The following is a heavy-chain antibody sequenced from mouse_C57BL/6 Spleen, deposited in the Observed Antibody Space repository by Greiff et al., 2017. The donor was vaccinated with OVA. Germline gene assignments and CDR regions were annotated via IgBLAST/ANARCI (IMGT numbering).Heavy chain of an antibody. V-gene: IGHV1-81*01. D-gene: IGHD2-3*01. CDR2: IYPRSGNT. CDR1: GYTFTSYG. J-gene: IGHJ4*01. Sequence: VQLQQSGAELARPGASVKLSCKASGYTFTSYGISWVKQRTGQGLEWIGEIYPRSGNTYYNEKFKGKATLTADKSSSTAYMELRSLTSEDSAVYFCAREDYDGYYLYAMDYWGQGTSVTVSS. CDR3: AREDYDGYYLYAMDY.